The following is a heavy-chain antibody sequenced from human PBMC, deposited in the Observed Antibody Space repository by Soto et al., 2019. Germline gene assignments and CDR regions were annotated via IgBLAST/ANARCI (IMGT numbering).Heavy chain of an antibody. Sequence: EVQLLESGGELVQPGGSLRLSCAASGFSFSDHAMTWVRQAPGKGLEWVALISTSGSSTLYADSVRGRFIISRDNSKNALYLQMDRLGADDTALYYLARVAAFNWNNAFDIWGQGTMVVVSS. CDR3: ARVAAFNWNNAFDI. J-gene: IGHJ3*02. D-gene: IGHD1-1*01. V-gene: IGHV3-23*05. CDR1: GFSFSDHA. CDR2: ISTSGSST.